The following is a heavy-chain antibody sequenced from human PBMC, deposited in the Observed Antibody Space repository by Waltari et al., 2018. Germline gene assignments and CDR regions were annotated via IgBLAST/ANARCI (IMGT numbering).Heavy chain of an antibody. V-gene: IGHV1-8*01. D-gene: IGHD6-13*01. J-gene: IGHJ5*02. CDR1: GYTFTRYD. Sequence: QVQLVQSGAEVKKPGASVTVACKASGYTFTRYDINWVRQATGQGVEWMGWMNPNSGNTGYAQKFQDRVIMTTNTSISTAYMELSSLRSEDTAVYYCARGAAAGKGANWFDPWGQGTLVIVSS. CDR2: MNPNSGNT. CDR3: ARGAAAGKGANWFDP.